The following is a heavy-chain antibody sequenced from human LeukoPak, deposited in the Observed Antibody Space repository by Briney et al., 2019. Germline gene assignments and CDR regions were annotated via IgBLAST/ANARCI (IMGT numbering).Heavy chain of an antibody. CDR2: INPSGGST. J-gene: IGHJ4*02. CDR3: ARGSRPVYNLLTGKRYFDY. V-gene: IGHV1-46*01. D-gene: IGHD3-9*01. CDR1: GYTFTPYY. Sequence: GASVKVSCKASGYTFTPYYVHWVRQAPGQGLEWRGIINPSGGSTTYAQKFRGRLTMTRDMSTSTVYMELSSLRSEDTAVYYCARGSRPVYNLLTGKRYFDYWGQGTLLTVSS.